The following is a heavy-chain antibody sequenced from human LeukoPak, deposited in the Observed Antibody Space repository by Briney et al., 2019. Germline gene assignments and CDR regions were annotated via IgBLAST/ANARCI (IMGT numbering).Heavy chain of an antibody. CDR2: ISSSSSYI. D-gene: IGHD3-22*01. V-gene: IGHV3-21*01. CDR3: ARDMGNYYDSSGYAYAFDI. Sequence: GGSLRLSCAASGFTFINYEMNWVRQAPGKGLEWVSSISSSSSYIYYADSVKGRFTISRDNAKNSLYLQMNSLRAEDTAVYYCARDMGNYYDSSGYAYAFDIWGQGTMVTVSS. J-gene: IGHJ3*02. CDR1: GFTFINYE.